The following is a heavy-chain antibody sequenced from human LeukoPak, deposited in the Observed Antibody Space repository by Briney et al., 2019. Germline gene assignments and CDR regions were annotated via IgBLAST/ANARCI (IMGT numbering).Heavy chain of an antibody. V-gene: IGHV3-11*01. CDR3: AREGDYDSSGHDAFDI. J-gene: IGHJ3*02. CDR1: GFTFSDYN. D-gene: IGHD3-22*01. CDR2: ISRSGSTK. Sequence: GGSLRLPCAGSGFTFSDYNIRWIRQAPGKGLEWVSSISRSGSTKYYADSVKGRFTISKDNAKNSLYLQMNSLRAEDTAVYYCAREGDYDSSGHDAFDIWGQGTMVTVSS.